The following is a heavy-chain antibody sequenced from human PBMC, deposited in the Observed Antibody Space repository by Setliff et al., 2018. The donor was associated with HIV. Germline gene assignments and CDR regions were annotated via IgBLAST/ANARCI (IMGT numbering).Heavy chain of an antibody. J-gene: IGHJ6*03. CDR1: GFTFSTFA. Sequence: SCAASGFTFSTFAMHWVRQAPGKGLEWVAVISYDGRNEHYADSVKGRFTISRDKSMNTLYLQINSLRAEDTAVYHCARDGTWGSDYYYMDVWGKGTSVTVSS. CDR3: ARDGTWGSDYYYMDV. D-gene: IGHD7-27*01. CDR2: ISYDGRNE. V-gene: IGHV3-30*01.